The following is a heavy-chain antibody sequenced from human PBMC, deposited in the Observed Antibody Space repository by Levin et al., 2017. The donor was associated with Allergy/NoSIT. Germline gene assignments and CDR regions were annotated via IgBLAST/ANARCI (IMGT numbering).Heavy chain of an antibody. CDR3: ARLSGGLLAFDI. CDR2: IYHSGSA. Sequence: SETLSLTCAVSGGSISSSNWWSWVRQPPGKGLEWIGEIYHSGSANYNPSLKSRVTISVDKSKNHFSLKLISVTAADTAVFYCARLSGGLLAFDIWGQGTMVTVSS. CDR1: GGSISSSNW. D-gene: IGHD4-23*01. J-gene: IGHJ3*02. V-gene: IGHV4-4*02.